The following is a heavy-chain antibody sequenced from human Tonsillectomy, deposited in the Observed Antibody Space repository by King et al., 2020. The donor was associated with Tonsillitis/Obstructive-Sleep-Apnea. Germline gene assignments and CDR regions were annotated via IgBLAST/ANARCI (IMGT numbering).Heavy chain of an antibody. J-gene: IGHJ5*02. CDR1: GGSFSGYY. CDR3: ARRGPPTALGGDNWFVP. Sequence: VQLQQWGAGLLKPSETLSLTCAVYGGSFSGYYWSWIRQPPGKGLEWIGEGHYGGNTVYNPSLKSRVTISVDTSKNQFSLKLTSVTAADTAVYYCARRGPPTALGGDNWFVPWGQGTLVTVSS. CDR2: GHYGGNT. V-gene: IGHV4-34*01. D-gene: IGHD2-2*01.